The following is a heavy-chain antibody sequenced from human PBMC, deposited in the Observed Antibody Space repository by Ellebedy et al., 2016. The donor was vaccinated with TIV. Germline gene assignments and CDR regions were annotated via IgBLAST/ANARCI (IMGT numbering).Heavy chain of an antibody. Sequence: GGSLRLSCAASGFTFSDYYMIWIRQAPGKGLEWVSYISNSGSTIYYAASVKGRFTISRENAKHSLSLLMNSLRAEDTAVYYCARDARFIDQQHNWFDPWGQGTLVTVSS. V-gene: IGHV3-11*01. CDR1: GFTFSDYY. CDR2: ISNSGSTI. J-gene: IGHJ5*02. CDR3: ARDARFIDQQHNWFDP. D-gene: IGHD2-2*01.